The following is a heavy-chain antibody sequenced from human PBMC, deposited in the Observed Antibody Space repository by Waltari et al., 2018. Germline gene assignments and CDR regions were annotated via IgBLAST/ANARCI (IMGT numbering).Heavy chain of an antibody. CDR2: IYSGCST. D-gene: IGHD6-13*01. CDR1: GFTVSSNY. V-gene: IGHV3-53*01. CDR3: AIPGIAAASSFDY. J-gene: IGHJ4*02. Sequence: EVQLVESGGGLIQPGGSLRLSCAASGFTVSSNYMSWVRRAPGKGLEVVAVIYSGCSTYSAGSVKGRFTISRDKSKNTLDLQMNSRRAEDTAVYYCAIPGIAAASSFDYWGQGTLVTVSS.